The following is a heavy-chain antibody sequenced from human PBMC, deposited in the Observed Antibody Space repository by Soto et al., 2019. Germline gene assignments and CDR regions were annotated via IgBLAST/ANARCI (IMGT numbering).Heavy chain of an antibody. J-gene: IGHJ5*02. D-gene: IGHD6-13*01. V-gene: IGHV3-33*01. CDR3: AREGIAAAGTGWFDP. CDR2: IWYDGSNK. CDR1: GFTFSSYG. Sequence: QVQLVESGGGVVQPVRSLRLSCAASGFTFSSYGMHWVRQAPGKGLEWVAVIWYDGSNKNFADSVKGRFTISRDNSKNTLYLQMNSLRAEDTAVYYCAREGIAAAGTGWFDPWGQGTLVTVSS.